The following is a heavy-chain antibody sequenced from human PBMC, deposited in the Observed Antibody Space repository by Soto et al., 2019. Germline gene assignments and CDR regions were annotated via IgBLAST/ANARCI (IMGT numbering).Heavy chain of an antibody. CDR1: GGSITNYY. V-gene: IGHV4-59*01. D-gene: IGHD5-18*01. J-gene: IGHJ4*02. CDR3: ARDHPHSYGIYYFDY. Sequence: QVQLQESGPGLVKPSETLSLTCTVSGGSITNYYWSWIRQPPGKGLEWIGYIYSSGSTNYNPSLTCRVTISADTSKNQVSLKLTSVTAADTAVYYCARDHPHSYGIYYFDYWGQGTLDTVSS. CDR2: IYSSGST.